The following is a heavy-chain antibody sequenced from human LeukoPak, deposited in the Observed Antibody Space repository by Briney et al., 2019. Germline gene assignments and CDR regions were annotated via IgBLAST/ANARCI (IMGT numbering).Heavy chain of an antibody. Sequence: SVKVSCKASGGTFNSYAISWVRQAPGHGLEWRGGIMPLFGTANYAQEFQGRVTFTTDESASTAYMEVSSLRSEDTAVYYCASGSLGDGYGVGDYYQYMDVWGKGTTVTVSS. CDR3: ASGSLGDGYGVGDYYQYMDV. CDR2: IMPLFGTA. CDR1: GGTFNSYA. D-gene: IGHD5-24*01. J-gene: IGHJ6*03. V-gene: IGHV1-69*05.